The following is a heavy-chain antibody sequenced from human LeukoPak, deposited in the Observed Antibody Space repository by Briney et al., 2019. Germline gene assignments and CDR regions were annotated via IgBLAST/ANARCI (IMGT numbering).Heavy chain of an antibody. CDR2: ISGSGGST. D-gene: IGHD6-19*01. Sequence: GGSLRLSCAASGFSFSSYAMSWVRQAPGKGLEWVSAISGSGGSTYYADSVKGRFTISRDNSKNTLYLQMNSLRAEDTAVYYCRNVGSGWYGGYWGEGSLVTVSS. V-gene: IGHV3-23*01. CDR3: RNVGSGWYGGY. J-gene: IGHJ4*02. CDR1: GFSFSSYA.